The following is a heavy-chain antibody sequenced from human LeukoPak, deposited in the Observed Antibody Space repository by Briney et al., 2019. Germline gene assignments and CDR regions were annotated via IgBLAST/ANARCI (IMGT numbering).Heavy chain of an antibody. Sequence: SETLSLTCTVSGGSISSYYWSWIRQPPGKGLEWIGYIYYSGNTNYNPSLKSRVTISVDTSKNQFSLKLSSVTAADTAVYYCVRENYSSGWYGIIDYWGQGTLVTVSS. V-gene: IGHV4-59*01. D-gene: IGHD6-19*01. J-gene: IGHJ4*02. CDR1: GGSISSYY. CDR3: VRENYSSGWYGIIDY. CDR2: IYYSGNT.